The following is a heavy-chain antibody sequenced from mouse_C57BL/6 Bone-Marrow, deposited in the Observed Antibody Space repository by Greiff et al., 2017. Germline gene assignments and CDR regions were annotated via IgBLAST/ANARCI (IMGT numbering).Heavy chain of an antibody. Sequence: VQLQQSGPELVKPGASVKISCKASGYTFTDYYMNWVKQSHGKSLEWIGDINPNNGGTSYNQKFKGKATLTVDKSSSTAYMELRSLTSEDSAVYYCARLVTTVVAGFDYWGQGTTRTVSS. J-gene: IGHJ2*01. V-gene: IGHV1-26*01. D-gene: IGHD1-1*01. CDR2: INPNNGGT. CDR1: GYTFTDYY. CDR3: ARLVTTVVAGFDY.